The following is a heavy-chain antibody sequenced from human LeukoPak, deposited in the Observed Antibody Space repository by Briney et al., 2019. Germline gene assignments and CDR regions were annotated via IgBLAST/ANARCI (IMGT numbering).Heavy chain of an antibody. CDR3: ARASGVVVVPAASI. V-gene: IGHV1-18*01. J-gene: IGHJ3*02. D-gene: IGHD2-2*01. Sequence: ASVKVSCKASGYTFTSYGISWVRQAPGQGLEWMGWISAYNGNTNYAQKPQGRVAMTTDTSTSTAYMELRSLRSDDTAVYYCARASGVVVVPAASIWGQGTMVTVSS. CDR2: ISAYNGNT. CDR1: GYTFTSYG.